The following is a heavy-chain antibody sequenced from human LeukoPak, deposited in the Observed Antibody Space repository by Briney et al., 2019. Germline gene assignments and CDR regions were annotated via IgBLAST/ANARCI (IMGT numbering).Heavy chain of an antibody. CDR3: VRDLILVWTPGDDFDH. V-gene: IGHV3-74*01. CDR2: INERATII. J-gene: IGHJ4*02. CDR1: GFTFSNYW. D-gene: IGHD3-16*01. Sequence: SGGSLSLSCAASGFTFSNYWMHWVRQAPGKGLEWVSRINERATIISYADSVKGRFTISRENARNTLYLQMNSLTAEDTAVYYCVRDLILVWTPGDDFDHWGQGTLVTVSS.